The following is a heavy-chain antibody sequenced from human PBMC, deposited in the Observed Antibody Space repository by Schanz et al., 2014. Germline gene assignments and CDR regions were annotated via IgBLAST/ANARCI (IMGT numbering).Heavy chain of an antibody. D-gene: IGHD3-10*01. CDR3: ARVHIATYHYNSPGAFDS. Sequence: QVQLVQSGGEVKKPGASATVSCKASGYIFGSHGMTWVRQAPGQGPELMGWINAHTGNTQYAQKFQGRVNMTRDTVTTTVHLELTRLRTDDTAIYYCARVHIATYHYNSPGAFDSWGQGTRVTVSS. V-gene: IGHV1-18*01. CDR2: INAHTGNT. CDR1: GYIFGSHG. J-gene: IGHJ4*02.